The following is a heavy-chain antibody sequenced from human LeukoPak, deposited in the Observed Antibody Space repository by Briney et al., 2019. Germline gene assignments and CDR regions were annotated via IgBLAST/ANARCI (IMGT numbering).Heavy chain of an antibody. CDR3: ARSDPSGSSGPAFDY. D-gene: IGHD3-22*01. J-gene: IGHJ4*02. CDR2: INAGNGNT. V-gene: IGHV1-3*01. Sequence: GASVKVSCKASGYTFTSYAMHWVRQAPGQRLEWMGWINAGNGNTKYSQKFQGRVTITRDTSASTAYMELCSLRSEDTAVYYCARSDPSGSSGPAFDYWGQGTLVTVSS. CDR1: GYTFTSYA.